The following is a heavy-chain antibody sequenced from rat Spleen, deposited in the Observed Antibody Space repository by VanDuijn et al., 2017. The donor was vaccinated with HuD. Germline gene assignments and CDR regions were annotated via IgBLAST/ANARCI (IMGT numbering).Heavy chain of an antibody. V-gene: IGHV5-7*01. D-gene: IGHD1-5*01. CDR3: ARSLIIWDSYFDY. J-gene: IGHJ2*01. CDR2: ISYAGSST. CDR1: GFTFSDYY. Sequence: EVQLVESGGGLVQPGRSLKLSCAASGFTFSDYYMAWVRQAPTKGLEWVATISYAGSSTYYPDSVKGRFTIPRDNAKSTLYLQMDSLRSEDTATYYCARSLIIWDSYFDYWGQGVMVTVSS.